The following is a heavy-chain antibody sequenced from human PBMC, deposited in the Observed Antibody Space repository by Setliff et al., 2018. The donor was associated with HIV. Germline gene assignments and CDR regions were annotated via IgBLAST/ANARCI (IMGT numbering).Heavy chain of an antibody. D-gene: IGHD4-4*01. CDR3: ARSPRYSHYVGLFDY. V-gene: IGHV4-39*01. J-gene: IGHJ4*03. Sequence: SETLSLTCTVSGGSISSDSYYWGWIRQPPGKGLEWIGSIYYTGSTYYNPSLKSRVTISVDTSKNQFSLKVSSVTAADTAVYYCARSPRYSHYVGLFDYWVPETLLVTVSS. CDR1: GGSISSDSYY. CDR2: IYYTGST.